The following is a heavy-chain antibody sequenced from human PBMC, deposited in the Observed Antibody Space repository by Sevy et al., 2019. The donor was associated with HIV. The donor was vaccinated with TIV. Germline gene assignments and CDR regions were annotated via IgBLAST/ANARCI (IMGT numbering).Heavy chain of an antibody. J-gene: IGHJ4*02. CDR1: GFTFSSYA. D-gene: IGHD2-2*02. CDR2: ISYDGSNK. V-gene: IGHV3-30-3*01. Sequence: GSLRLSCAASGFTFSSYAMHWVRQAPGKGLEWVAVISYDGSNKYYADSVKGRFTISRDNSKNTLYLQMNSLRAEDMAVYYCARGDIVVVPAAIPTWDYWGQGTLVTVSS. CDR3: ARGDIVVVPAAIPTWDY.